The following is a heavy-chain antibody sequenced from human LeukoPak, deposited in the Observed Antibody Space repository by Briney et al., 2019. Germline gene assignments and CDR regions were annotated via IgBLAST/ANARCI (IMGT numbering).Heavy chain of an antibody. CDR2: ISSSISYI. V-gene: IGHV3-21*01. D-gene: IGHD3-22*01. CDR1: GFTFSSYS. CDR3: ARARDRITMIVVGY. Sequence: GGSLRLSCAASGFTFSSYSMNWVRQGPGEGLWWVSSISSSISYIYYADSVKGRSTISRDNAKTSLYLQMNSPRAEDTAVYYCARARDRITMIVVGYWGQGTLVTVSS. J-gene: IGHJ4*02.